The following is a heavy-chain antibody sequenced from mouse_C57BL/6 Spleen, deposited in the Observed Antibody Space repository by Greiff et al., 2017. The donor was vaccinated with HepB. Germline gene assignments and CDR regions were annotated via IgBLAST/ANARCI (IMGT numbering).Heavy chain of an antibody. D-gene: IGHD2-2*01. CDR1: GYTFTDYY. CDR3: ATYGYGGYFDV. V-gene: IGHV1-76*01. CDR2: IYPGSGNT. J-gene: IGHJ1*03. Sequence: QVQLQQSGAELVRPGASVKLSCKASGYTFTDYYINWVKQRPGQGLEWIARIYPGSGNTYYNEKFKGKATLTAEKSSSTAYMQLSSLTSEDSAVYFCATYGYGGYFDVWGTGTTVTVSS.